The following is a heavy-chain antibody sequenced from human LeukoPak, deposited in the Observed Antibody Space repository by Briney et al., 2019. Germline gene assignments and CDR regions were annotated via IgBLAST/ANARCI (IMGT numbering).Heavy chain of an antibody. V-gene: IGHV3-15*01. J-gene: IGHJ5*02. Sequence: GGSLRLSCAASGFTFSNAWMSWVRQAPGKGLEWVGRIRSKSDGRTTDYAAAVKGRLTISRDDSKNTLYLQMNSLKTEDTAVCYCTTFGYSYGLAWGQGTLVTVSS. CDR1: GFTFSNAW. CDR2: IRSKSDGRTT. CDR3: TTFGYSYGLA. D-gene: IGHD5-18*01.